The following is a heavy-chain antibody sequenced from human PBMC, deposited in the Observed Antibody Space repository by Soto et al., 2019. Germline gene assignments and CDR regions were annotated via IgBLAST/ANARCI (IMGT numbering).Heavy chain of an antibody. V-gene: IGHV3-23*01. CDR1: GFTFSSYA. CDR2: ISGSGGST. CDR3: AKGGAAAGNYYFDY. J-gene: IGHJ4*02. Sequence: GGSLRLSCAASGFTFSSYAMSWVRQAPGKGLEWVSGISGSGGSTYYADSAKGRFTISRDNSKNTLYLQMNSLRAEDTAVYYCAKGGAAAGNYYFDYWGQGTLVTVSS. D-gene: IGHD6-13*01.